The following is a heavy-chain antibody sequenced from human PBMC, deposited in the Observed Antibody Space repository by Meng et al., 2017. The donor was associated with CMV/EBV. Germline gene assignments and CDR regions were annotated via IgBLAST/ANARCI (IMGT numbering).Heavy chain of an antibody. CDR1: GGIFRCYA. V-gene: IGHV1-69*12. CDR2: IIPIFGTA. CDR3: AREGNNWNDVPFDY. Sequence: VHLVQSGAEVKKPGSSVRVSWTSHGGIFRCYANSWVRQAAGQGLEWMGGIIPIFGTANYAQKFQGRVTITADESTSTAYMELSSLRSEDTAVYYCAREGNNWNDVPFDYWGQGTLVTVSS. D-gene: IGHD1-20*01. J-gene: IGHJ4*02.